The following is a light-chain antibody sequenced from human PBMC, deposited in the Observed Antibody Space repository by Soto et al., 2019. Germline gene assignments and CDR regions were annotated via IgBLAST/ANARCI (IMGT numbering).Light chain of an antibody. CDR3: QQYYSYPWT. Sequence: DIQRTQSPSTLSASVGDRVTITCRASQTINTWLAWYQQKPGKAPKLLIYDASSLESGVPSRFSGSGSGTDFTLTISCLQSEDFATYYCQQYYSYPWTFGQGTKVDIK. V-gene: IGKV1-5*01. J-gene: IGKJ1*01. CDR1: QTINTW. CDR2: DAS.